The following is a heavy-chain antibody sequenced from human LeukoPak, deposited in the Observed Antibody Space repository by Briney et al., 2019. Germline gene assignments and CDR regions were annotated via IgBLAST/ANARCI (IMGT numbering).Heavy chain of an antibody. CDR1: GGSISSYH. J-gene: IGHJ4*02. CDR2: INTSGST. D-gene: IGHD3-22*01. CDR3: ATVRYDGSGEYFDY. V-gene: IGHV4-4*07. Sequence: SETLSLTCTVSGGSISSYHWSWIRQPAGKGLEWIWRINTSGSTNYNPSLKSRVTMSEDTSNNQFSLKLSSVTAADTAVYYCATVRYDGSGEYFDYWGQGTLVTVSS.